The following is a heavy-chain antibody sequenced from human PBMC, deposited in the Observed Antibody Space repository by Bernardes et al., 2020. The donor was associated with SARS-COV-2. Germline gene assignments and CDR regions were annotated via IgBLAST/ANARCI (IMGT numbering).Heavy chain of an antibody. CDR1: GFSVTTKY. J-gene: IGHJ4*02. CDR3: ARDSRGRGLGRYYFDL. D-gene: IGHD6-19*01. Sequence: GGSLRLSCAASGFSVTTKYMSWVRQAPGRGLEWVSVIYAGGDTYYADSVKGRFTVSRDESENTFYLQMNSLKGEDTAVYYCARDSRGRGLGRYYFDLWGRGTLVTVSS. CDR2: IYAGGDT. V-gene: IGHV3-53*01.